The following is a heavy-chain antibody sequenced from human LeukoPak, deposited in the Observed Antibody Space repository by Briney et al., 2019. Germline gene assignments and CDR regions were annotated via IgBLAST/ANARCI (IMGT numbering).Heavy chain of an antibody. Sequence: GASVNVSCKACGYTFTSYHMHWVRQAPGQGLEWMGIINPSGDSTNYAQKFQGSLTMTRDTSTSTVYMELSSLRSEDTAVYFCAREFPGGYFDYCGQGALVTVSS. CDR1: GYTFTSYH. CDR2: INPSGDST. D-gene: IGHD3-16*01. V-gene: IGHV1-46*01. CDR3: AREFPGGYFDY. J-gene: IGHJ4*02.